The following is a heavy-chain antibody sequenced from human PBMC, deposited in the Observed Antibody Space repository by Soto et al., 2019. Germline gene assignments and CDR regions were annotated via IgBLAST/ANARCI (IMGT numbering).Heavy chain of an antibody. J-gene: IGHJ4*02. CDR1: GFTFSSYG. D-gene: IGHD5-12*01. Sequence: GGSLRLSCAASGFTFSSYGMHWVRQAPGKGLEWVAVISYDGSNKYYADSVKGRFTISRDNSKNTLYLQMNSLRAEDTAVYYCAKDVGDGYNSAPFDYWGQGTLVTVSS. CDR3: AKDVGDGYNSAPFDY. CDR2: ISYDGSNK. V-gene: IGHV3-30*18.